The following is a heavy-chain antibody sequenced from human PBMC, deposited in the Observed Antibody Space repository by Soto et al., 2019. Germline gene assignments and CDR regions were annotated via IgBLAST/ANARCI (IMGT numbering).Heavy chain of an antibody. CDR2: ISAYNGNT. Sequence: ASVKVSCKASGYTFTSYGISWVRQAPGQGLEWMGWISAYNGNTNYAQKLQGRVTMTTDTSTSTAYMELRSLRSDDTAVYYCARTPDSPASAYYYYYYGMDVWGQGTTVTVSS. D-gene: IGHD2-15*01. J-gene: IGHJ6*02. V-gene: IGHV1-18*01. CDR3: ARTPDSPASAYYYYYYGMDV. CDR1: GYTFTSYG.